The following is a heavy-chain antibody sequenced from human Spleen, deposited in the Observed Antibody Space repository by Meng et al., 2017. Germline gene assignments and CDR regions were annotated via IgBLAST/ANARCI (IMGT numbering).Heavy chain of an antibody. CDR3: ARLVSGSYDYNCFDP. D-gene: IGHD1-26*01. Sequence: SETLSLTCAVSGGSIRNTKWWSWVRQSPAKGLEWIGQIYHSGSTYCNSSLKSRVTISVDKSKNQFSLKLNSVTAADAAVYYCARLVSGSYDYNCFDPWGQGTLVTVSS. J-gene: IGHJ5*02. CDR1: GGSIRNTKW. V-gene: IGHV4-4*02. CDR2: IYHSGST.